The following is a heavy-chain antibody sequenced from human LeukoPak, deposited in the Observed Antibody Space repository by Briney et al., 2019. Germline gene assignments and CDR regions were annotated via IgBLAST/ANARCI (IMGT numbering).Heavy chain of an antibody. CDR2: IYTGGGR. J-gene: IGHJ4*02. V-gene: IGHV3-53*01. CDR3: ARGIDY. Sequence: GGSLRLSCAASGFTVSSYYMNWVRQAPGKELEWVSVIYTGGGRYYADSVRGRFTISRDTSKNMVFLQMNSLRVEDTAVYYCARGIDYWGRGTLVTVSS. CDR1: GFTVSSYY.